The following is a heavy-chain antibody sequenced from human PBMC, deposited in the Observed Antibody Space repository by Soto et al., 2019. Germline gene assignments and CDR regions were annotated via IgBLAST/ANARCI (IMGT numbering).Heavy chain of an antibody. CDR3: AHRVLRTVFGLVTTTAIYFDF. CDR2: IYWDDDK. D-gene: IGHD3-3*01. J-gene: IGHJ4*02. V-gene: IGHV2-5*02. CDR1: GFSLTTSGVG. Sequence: QITLKESGPTVVKPTETLNLTCTFSGFSLTTSGVGVGWVRQSPGKAPEGLALIYWDDDKRYSTSLKSRLTITKDTSKNQVVLTMTNVDPADTATYYCAHRVLRTVFGLVTTTAIYFDFWGQGTPVVVSS.